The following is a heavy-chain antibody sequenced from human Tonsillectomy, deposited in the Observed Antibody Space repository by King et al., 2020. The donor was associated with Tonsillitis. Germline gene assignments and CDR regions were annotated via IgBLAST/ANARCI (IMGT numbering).Heavy chain of an antibody. J-gene: IGHJ6*02. CDR1: GGSFSGYY. CDR3: ANRLGLGVEGVDV. D-gene: IGHD3-16*01. Sequence: VQLQQWGEGLLKPSETLSLTCAVYGGSFSGYYWSWIRQPPGKGLEWIGEINHSGTTNYNSSLKSRVTMSVDTSKNQFSLKLSSVTAADTAVYYCANRLGLGVEGVDVWRQGPTVTVSS. CDR2: INHSGTT. V-gene: IGHV4-34*01.